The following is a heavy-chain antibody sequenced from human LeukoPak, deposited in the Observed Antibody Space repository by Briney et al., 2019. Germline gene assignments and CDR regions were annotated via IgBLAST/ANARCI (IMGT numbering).Heavy chain of an antibody. CDR1: GGSVSSYY. D-gene: IGHD3-3*01. Sequence: PSETLSLTCTVSGGSVSSYYWSWIRQPAGKGLGWIGRIYTSGSTNYNPSLKSRVTMSVDTSKNQFSLKLSSVTAADTAVYYCAKFYDFWSGYFDFWGQGTLVTVSS. CDR3: AKFYDFWSGYFDF. V-gene: IGHV4-4*07. CDR2: IYTSGST. J-gene: IGHJ4*02.